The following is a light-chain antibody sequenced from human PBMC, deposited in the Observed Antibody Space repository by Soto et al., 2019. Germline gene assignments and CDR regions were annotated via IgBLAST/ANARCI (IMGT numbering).Light chain of an antibody. CDR3: QQYSSYWT. V-gene: IGKV1-5*01. CDR2: DAS. Sequence: GDRVTITCRASQSISSWLAWYQQKPGKAPKFLIYDASNLESGVPSRFSGSGSGTEFTLTISSLQPDDFATYYCQQYSSYWTFGQRTKVEIK. CDR1: QSISSW. J-gene: IGKJ1*01.